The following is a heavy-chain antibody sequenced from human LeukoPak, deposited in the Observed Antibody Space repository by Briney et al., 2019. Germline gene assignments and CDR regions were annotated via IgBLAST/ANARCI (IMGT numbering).Heavy chain of an antibody. D-gene: IGHD4-23*01. CDR2: ISYDGSNK. Sequence: AGGSLRLSCAASGFTFSSYAMHWVRQAPGKGLEWVAVISYDGSNKYYADSVKGRFTISRDNAKNSLYLQMNSLRGEDTAVYYCARWMIGYGGNAYGFDYWGQGTLVTVSS. J-gene: IGHJ4*02. V-gene: IGHV3-30*04. CDR3: ARWMIGYGGNAYGFDY. CDR1: GFTFSSYA.